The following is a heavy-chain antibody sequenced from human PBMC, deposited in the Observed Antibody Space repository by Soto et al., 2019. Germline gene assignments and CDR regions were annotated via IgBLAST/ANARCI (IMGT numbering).Heavy chain of an antibody. D-gene: IGHD2-8*01. V-gene: IGHV3-23*01. Sequence: EVQLLESGGGFIHPGGSLRLSCAASGFSFSSFAMNWVRQAPGKGLEWVSIISGSAESTFYADSVKGRFTISRDNSKSTLYLQINSLRAEDTAVYYCAKTRGAMIYAISVYGMDVWGQGTTVTVS. CDR3: AKTRGAMIYAISVYGMDV. CDR2: ISGSAEST. J-gene: IGHJ6*02. CDR1: GFSFSSFA.